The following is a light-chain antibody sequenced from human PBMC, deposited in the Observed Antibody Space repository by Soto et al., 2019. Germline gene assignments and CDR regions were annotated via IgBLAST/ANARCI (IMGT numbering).Light chain of an antibody. CDR3: QQYNSYSWT. CDR2: KAS. V-gene: IGKV1-5*03. Sequence: DIQMTQSPSALSASVRDRVTITCRASQSVSGWLAWYQQRPGKAPKLLIYKASNLESGVPSRFSGSGSGTEFAPIISSLQPDDFATYYCQQYNSYSWTFGQGTKVDIK. CDR1: QSVSGW. J-gene: IGKJ1*01.